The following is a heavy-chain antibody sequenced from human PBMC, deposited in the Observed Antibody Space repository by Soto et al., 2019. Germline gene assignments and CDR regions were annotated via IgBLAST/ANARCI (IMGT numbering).Heavy chain of an antibody. D-gene: IGHD3-22*01. J-gene: IGHJ4*02. V-gene: IGHV4-59*01. Sequence: SETLSLTCTVSGDSISTFYWGWMRQSPGKELEWIGYVYYTGSTNYTPSLKSRVTISVDRSKNQFSLKLTSANAADTAVYYCARGRTVRNYADDSSDYFYFFDYWGQGTQVPVSS. CDR2: VYYTGST. CDR3: ARGRTVRNYADDSSDYFYFFDY. CDR1: GDSISTFY.